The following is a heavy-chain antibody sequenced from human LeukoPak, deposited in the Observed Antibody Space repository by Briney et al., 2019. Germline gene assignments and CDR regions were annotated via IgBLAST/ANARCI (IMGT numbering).Heavy chain of an antibody. D-gene: IGHD6-6*01. CDR2: TGASGITT. Sequence: GGSLRLSCAASGFTFNSYAMSWVRQAPGKGLEWVSGTGASGITTHYAGSVKGRFTLSRDNSKNTLYLQMNSLRAEDTAVYYCARHRSSWLIDYWGQGTLVTVSS. V-gene: IGHV3-23*01. J-gene: IGHJ4*02. CDR1: GFTFNSYA. CDR3: ARHRSSWLIDY.